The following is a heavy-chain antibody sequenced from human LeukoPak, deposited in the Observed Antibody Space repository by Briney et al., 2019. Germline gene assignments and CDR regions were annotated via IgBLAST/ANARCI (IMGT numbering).Heavy chain of an antibody. J-gene: IGHJ4*02. CDR1: GFTFSSYI. D-gene: IGHD6-19*01. V-gene: IGHV3-21*01. CDR2: ISSSSSYI. Sequence: SGGSLRLSCAASGFTFSSYIMNWVRQAPGKGLEWVSSISSSSSYIYYADSVKGRFTISRDNAKNSLYLQMNSLRAEDTAVYYCARDEQWLTGPIDYWGQGTLVTVSS. CDR3: ARDEQWLTGPIDY.